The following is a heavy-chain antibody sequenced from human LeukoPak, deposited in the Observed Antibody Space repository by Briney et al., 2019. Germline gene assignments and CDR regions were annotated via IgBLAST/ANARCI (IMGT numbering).Heavy chain of an antibody. CDR3: ARDYYASSGNFLRGDY. D-gene: IGHD3-22*01. CDR2: ISAYNGNT. V-gene: IGHV1-18*01. J-gene: IGHJ4*02. Sequence: GAAVTVSCKASGCTLTSYGMSWVRQAPSRGRAWVGWISAYNGNTNYAQELQGRATMTTDTSTSTAYVELRRLRSDGTAGYYFARDYYASSGNFLRGDYWGQRPLVPVSS. CDR1: GCTLTSYG.